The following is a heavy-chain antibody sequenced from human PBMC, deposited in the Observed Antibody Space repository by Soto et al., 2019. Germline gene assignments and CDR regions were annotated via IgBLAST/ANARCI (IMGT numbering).Heavy chain of an antibody. CDR2: ISSSGGST. J-gene: IGHJ4*02. Sequence: EVQLLESGGGLVQPGGSLRLSCAASGFTFSSNAMSWVRQAPGKGLEWVSGISSSGGSTYYADSVKGRFTISRDNSKNMLYLQMNNLRAEDTAVYYSAKAQGGSYFDYWGQGTLVTVSS. D-gene: IGHD1-1*01. V-gene: IGHV3-23*01. CDR1: GFTFSSNA. CDR3: AKAQGGSYFDY.